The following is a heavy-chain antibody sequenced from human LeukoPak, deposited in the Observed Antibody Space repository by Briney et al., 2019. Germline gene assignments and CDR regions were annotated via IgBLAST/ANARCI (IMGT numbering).Heavy chain of an antibody. CDR1: GFTFSSYA. CDR2: INGSGGST. Sequence: GGSLRLSCAASGFTFSSYAMSWVRQAPGKGLEWVSAINGSGGSTYYADSVKGRFTISRDNAKNSLYLQMNSLRAEDTAVYYCARGYCSGGSCYHFFDYWGQGTLVTVSS. V-gene: IGHV3-23*01. J-gene: IGHJ4*02. D-gene: IGHD2-15*01. CDR3: ARGYCSGGSCYHFFDY.